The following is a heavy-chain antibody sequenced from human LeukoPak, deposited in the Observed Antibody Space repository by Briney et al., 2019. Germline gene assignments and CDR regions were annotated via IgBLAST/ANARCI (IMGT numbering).Heavy chain of an antibody. CDR2: IYYSGST. Sequence: SEALSLSCTVSGGAISSSHYYWGWIRQPPGKGLEWIGSIYYSGSTSYNSSLKSRVTISVDTSKNQFSLKLSSVTAADTAVYYCAILPARDTYYYDSSGYYRPGVHWGQGTLVTVSS. V-gene: IGHV4-39*07. CDR1: GGAISSSHYY. D-gene: IGHD3-22*01. CDR3: AILPARDTYYYDSSGYYRPGVH. J-gene: IGHJ4*02.